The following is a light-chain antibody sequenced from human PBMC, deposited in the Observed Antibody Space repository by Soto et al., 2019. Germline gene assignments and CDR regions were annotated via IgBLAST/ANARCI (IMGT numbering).Light chain of an antibody. V-gene: IGKV3-20*01. Sequence: ETVLAQSPRTLSLTPRERASLSFRASQSVSSSYLAWYQQKPGQAPRLLIYGASSRATGIPDRFSGSGSGTDFTLTISRLETEDSAVYYCQQYGSSRKFGQGTKVDI. J-gene: IGKJ1*01. CDR1: QSVSSSY. CDR2: GAS. CDR3: QQYGSSRK.